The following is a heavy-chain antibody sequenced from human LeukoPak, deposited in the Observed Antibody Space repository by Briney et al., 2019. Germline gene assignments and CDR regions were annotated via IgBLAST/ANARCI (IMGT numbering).Heavy chain of an antibody. Sequence: HPGGPLRLSCAASGFTFAIYGMSWVRQAPGKGLEWVSAISGSGVSTYYADSVKGRFTISRDNSKNTLYLQMNSLRAGDTAVYYCARGWGYDYWGQGTLVTVSS. J-gene: IGHJ4*02. CDR2: ISGSGVST. CDR3: ARGWGYDY. D-gene: IGHD7-27*01. V-gene: IGHV3-23*01. CDR1: GFTFAIYG.